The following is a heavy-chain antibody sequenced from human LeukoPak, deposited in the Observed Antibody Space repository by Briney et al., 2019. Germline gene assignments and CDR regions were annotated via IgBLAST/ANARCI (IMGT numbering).Heavy chain of an antibody. D-gene: IGHD6-13*01. CDR2: IYSGGST. CDR3: AKMGIAAAGTADY. CDR1: GFTVSSNY. Sequence: PGGSLRLSCAASGFTVSSNYMSWVRQAPGKGLEWVSVIYSGGSTYYADSVKGRFTISRDNFKNTLYLQMNSLRAEDTAVYYCAKMGIAAAGTADYWGQGTLVTVSS. J-gene: IGHJ4*02. V-gene: IGHV3-53*01.